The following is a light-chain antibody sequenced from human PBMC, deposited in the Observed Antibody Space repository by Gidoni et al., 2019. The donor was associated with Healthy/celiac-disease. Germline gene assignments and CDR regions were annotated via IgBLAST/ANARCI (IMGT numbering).Light chain of an antibody. J-gene: IGLJ2*01. V-gene: IGLV3-1*01. CDR2: QDS. CDR3: QAWDSSTALV. CDR1: NLGDKY. Sequence: SSDMTQPPSVSVSPGQTASITCSGDNLGDKYACWYQQKPGQSPVLVIYQDSKRPSGIPERFAGSNSGNTATLTISGTQAMDEADYYCQAWDSSTALVFGGGTKLTVL.